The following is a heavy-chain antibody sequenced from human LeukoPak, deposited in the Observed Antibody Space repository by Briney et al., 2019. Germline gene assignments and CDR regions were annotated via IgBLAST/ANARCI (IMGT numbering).Heavy chain of an antibody. CDR3: ARDPAGYYYGSGSSYFDY. CDR1: GFTFSRYW. CDR2: IDVAGSTT. Sequence: GGSLRLSCAASGFTFSRYWMHWVRQASGKGLVWVSRIDVAGSTTSYADSVKGRFTISRDNSKNTLYLQMNSLRAEDTAIYYCARDPAGYYYGSGSSYFDYWGLGTLVTVSS. V-gene: IGHV3-74*01. D-gene: IGHD3-10*01. J-gene: IGHJ4*02.